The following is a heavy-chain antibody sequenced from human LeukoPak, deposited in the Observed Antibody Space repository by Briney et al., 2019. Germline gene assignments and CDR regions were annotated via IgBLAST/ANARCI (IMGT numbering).Heavy chain of an antibody. CDR2: LYTSGIT. V-gene: IGHV3-66*01. J-gene: IGHJ4*02. Sequence: GGSLRLSCAVSGFTVSSNFMSWVRQAPGKGPEWVSVLYTSGITYYADYVRGRFTISRDNSKNTLYLQMDSLTAEDTAVYYCAREDAGGTYCFDYWGQGTLVTVSS. D-gene: IGHD1-26*01. CDR1: GFTVSSNF. CDR3: AREDAGGTYCFDY.